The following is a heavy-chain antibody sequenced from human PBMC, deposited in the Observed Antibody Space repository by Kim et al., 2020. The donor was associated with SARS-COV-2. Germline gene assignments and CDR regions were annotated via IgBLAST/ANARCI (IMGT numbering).Heavy chain of an antibody. V-gene: IGHV3-23*03. CDR1: GFTFSSYA. D-gene: IGHD3-22*01. J-gene: IGHJ4*02. CDR2: IYSGGSST. Sequence: GGSLRLSCAASGFTFSSYAMSWVRQAPGKGLEWVSVIYSGGSSTYYADSVKGRFTISRDNSKNTLYLQMNSLRAEDTAVYYCAKANRGGYYFDYWGQGTLVTVSS. CDR3: AKANRGGYYFDY.